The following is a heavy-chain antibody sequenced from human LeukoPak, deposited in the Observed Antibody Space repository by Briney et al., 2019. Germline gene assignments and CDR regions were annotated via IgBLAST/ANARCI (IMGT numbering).Heavy chain of an antibody. CDR1: GFTFTSYE. CDR2: ISASGSTI. Sequence: GGSLRLSCVASGFTFTSYEMNWVRQAPGKGLEWVSYISASGSTIYYADSVKGRFTISRDNAENSLSLQMNSLRAEDTAVYYCAKVSVMKTGHYYYYYGMDVWGQGTTVTVSS. D-gene: IGHD1-14*01. V-gene: IGHV3-48*03. J-gene: IGHJ6*02. CDR3: AKVSVMKTGHYYYYYGMDV.